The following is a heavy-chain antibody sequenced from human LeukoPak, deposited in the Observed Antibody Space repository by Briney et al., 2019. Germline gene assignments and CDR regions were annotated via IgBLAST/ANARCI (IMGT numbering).Heavy chain of an antibody. Sequence: ASVKVSCKASGGTFSSYGISWVRQAPGQGLEWMGWISAYNGNTNYAQKLQGRVTMTTDTSTSTAYMELRSLGSDDTAVYYCARDGGTFRWFDPWGQGTLVTVSS. CDR2: ISAYNGNT. CDR1: GGTFSSYG. V-gene: IGHV1-18*01. J-gene: IGHJ5*02. CDR3: ARDGGTFRWFDP.